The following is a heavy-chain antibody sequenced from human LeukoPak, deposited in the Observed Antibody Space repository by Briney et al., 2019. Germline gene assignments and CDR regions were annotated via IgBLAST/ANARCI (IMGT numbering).Heavy chain of an antibody. J-gene: IGHJ3*02. CDR2: ISSSSSYI. V-gene: IGHV3-21*01. D-gene: IGHD2-2*01. Sequence: GGSLRLSCAASGFTLSSYSMNWVRQAPGKGLEWVSFISSSSSYIYYADSVKGRFTISRDNAKNSPYLQMNSLRAEDTAVYYCAKVGEYQLLLYAFDMWGQGTMVTVSS. CDR3: AKVGEYQLLLYAFDM. CDR1: GFTLSSYS.